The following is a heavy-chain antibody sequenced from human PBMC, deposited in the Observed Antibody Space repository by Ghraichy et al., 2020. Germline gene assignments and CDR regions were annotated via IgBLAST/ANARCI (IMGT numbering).Heavy chain of an antibody. Sequence: SETLSLTCIVSGGSISSYYWSWIRQPPGKGLEWIGYIYYSGSTNYNPSLKSRVTISVDTSKNQFSLKLSSVTAADTAVYYCARNAGYSSSWYWYDWFDPWGQGTLVTVSS. CDR1: GGSISSYY. V-gene: IGHV4-59*01. CDR3: ARNAGYSSSWYWYDWFDP. J-gene: IGHJ5*02. D-gene: IGHD6-13*01. CDR2: IYYSGST.